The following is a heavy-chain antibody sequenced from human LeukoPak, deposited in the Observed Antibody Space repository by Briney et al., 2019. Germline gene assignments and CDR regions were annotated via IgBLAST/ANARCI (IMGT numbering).Heavy chain of an antibody. J-gene: IGHJ5*02. V-gene: IGHV4-59*12. D-gene: IGHD5-24*01. Sequence: PSETLSLTCTVSGDSISHYYWTWIRQPPGRGLEWIAFIYHTGITNYNPSLQSRVITSLDTSKNQFSLKLSSVTAADTAVYYCARLHQRWLQFSKGPHKQNWFDPWGQGTLVTVSS. CDR2: IYHTGIT. CDR1: GDSISHYY. CDR3: ARLHQRWLQFSKGPHKQNWFDP.